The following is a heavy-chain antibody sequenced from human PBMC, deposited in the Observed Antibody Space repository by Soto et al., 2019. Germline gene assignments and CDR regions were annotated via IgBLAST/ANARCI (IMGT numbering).Heavy chain of an antibody. CDR2: IYHSGST. Sequence: LQLQESGSGLVKPSQTLSLTCAVSGGSISSGGYSWSWIRQPPGKGLEWIGYIYHSGSTYYNPSLKSRVTRSVDRSKNQFSLKLSSVAAAGTAVYYCARQIIAAHYYYGMDVWGQGTTVAVSS. D-gene: IGHD2-15*01. CDR3: ARQIIAAHYYYGMDV. CDR1: GGSISSGGYS. V-gene: IGHV4-30-2*01. J-gene: IGHJ6*02.